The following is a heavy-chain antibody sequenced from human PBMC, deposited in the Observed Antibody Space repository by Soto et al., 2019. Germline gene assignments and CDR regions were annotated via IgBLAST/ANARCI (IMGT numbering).Heavy chain of an antibody. D-gene: IGHD6-19*01. CDR2: ISYDGSNK. CDR1: GFTFSSYA. CDR3: ARDSSGRVIPPYY. J-gene: IGHJ4*02. Sequence: GGSLRLSCAASGFTFSSYAMHWVRQAPGKGLEWVAVISYDGSNKYYADSVKGRFTISRDNSKNTLYLQMNSLRAEDTAVYYCARDSSGRVIPPYYWGQGTLVTVSS. V-gene: IGHV3-30-3*01.